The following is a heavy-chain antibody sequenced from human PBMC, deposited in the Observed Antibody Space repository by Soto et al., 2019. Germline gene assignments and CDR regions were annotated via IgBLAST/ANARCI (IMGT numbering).Heavy chain of an antibody. J-gene: IGHJ4*02. CDR1: GFTFSSHT. CDR3: VKEVEGFDY. Sequence: ESGGGLVKPGGSLRLSCAASGFTFSSHTMNWVRQAPGKGLEWVSSITSSSRDVFYADSVKGRFTISRDNAKSSLYLQMNSLRAEDTAVYYCVKEVEGFDYWGQGTLVTVSS. V-gene: IGHV3-21*01. D-gene: IGHD1-1*01. CDR2: ITSSSRDV.